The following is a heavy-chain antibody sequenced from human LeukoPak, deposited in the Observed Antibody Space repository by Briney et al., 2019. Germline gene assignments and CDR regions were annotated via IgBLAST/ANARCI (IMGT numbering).Heavy chain of an antibody. CDR2: ISGSSSYI. V-gene: IGHV3-21*05. J-gene: IGHJ3*02. D-gene: IGHD1-1*01. CDR1: GFTFNTYS. Sequence: GGSLRLSCAVSGFTFNTYSMNWVRQAPGKGLEWVSYISGSSSYIYYADSVKGRFTISRDNAKNSLYLQMNSLRAEDTAVYYCARETGSADAFDIWGQGTLVTVSS. CDR3: ARETGSADAFDI.